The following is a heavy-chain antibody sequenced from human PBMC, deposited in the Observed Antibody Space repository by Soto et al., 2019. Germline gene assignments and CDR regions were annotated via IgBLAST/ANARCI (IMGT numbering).Heavy chain of an antibody. CDR3: ARVRDDYGDIIKNPDWYFDL. CDR2: IYYSGST. Sequence: QVQLQESGPGLVKPSETLSLTCTVSGGSISSYYWSWIRQPPGKGLEWIGYIYYSGSTNYNPSLKSRVTISVDTSKNPFSLKLSSVTAADTAVYYCARVRDDYGDIIKNPDWYFDLWGRGTLVTVSS. J-gene: IGHJ2*01. CDR1: GGSISSYY. D-gene: IGHD4-17*01. V-gene: IGHV4-59*01.